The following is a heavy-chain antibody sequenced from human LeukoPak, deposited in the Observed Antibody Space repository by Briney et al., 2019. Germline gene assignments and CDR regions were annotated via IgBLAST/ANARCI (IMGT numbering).Heavy chain of an antibody. Sequence: GGSLRLSCAASEFSLRSNYMTWVRQPPAKGLEWVSLIYSGCSTYYADSVKGRFTISRDNSKNTLYLQMNSLRAEDTAVYYCANDHYDILTGYSEYDYWGQGTLVTVSS. CDR3: ANDHYDILTGYSEYDY. CDR1: EFSLRSNY. V-gene: IGHV3-66*01. CDR2: IYSGCST. D-gene: IGHD3-9*01. J-gene: IGHJ4*02.